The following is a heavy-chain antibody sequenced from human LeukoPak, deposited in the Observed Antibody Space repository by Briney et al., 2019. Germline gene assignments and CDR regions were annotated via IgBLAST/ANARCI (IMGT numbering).Heavy chain of an antibody. J-gene: IGHJ4*02. D-gene: IGHD1-1*01. CDR2: INHSGST. Sequence: PSETLSLTCAVYGGSFSGYYWSWIRQPPGKGLEWIGEINHSGSTNYNPSLKSRVTLSVDTSKNQFSLKLSSVTAADTAVYYCARGGYGRRYYFDYWGQGTLVTVSS. CDR3: ARGGYGRRYYFDY. V-gene: IGHV4-34*01. CDR1: GGSFSGYY.